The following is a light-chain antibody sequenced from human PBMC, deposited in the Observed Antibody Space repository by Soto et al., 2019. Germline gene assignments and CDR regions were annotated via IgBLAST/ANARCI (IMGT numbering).Light chain of an antibody. Sequence: EIVLTQSPVTLSLSPGERATLSCRASQSVSSSYLAWYQQEPGQAPKLLIYGASSRATGIPDRFSGSGSGTDFTLTISRLEPEDFAVYYCQQYDSSTRWTFAQGTTVEIK. CDR2: GAS. CDR1: QSVSSSY. V-gene: IGKV3-20*01. J-gene: IGKJ1*01. CDR3: QQYDSSTRWT.